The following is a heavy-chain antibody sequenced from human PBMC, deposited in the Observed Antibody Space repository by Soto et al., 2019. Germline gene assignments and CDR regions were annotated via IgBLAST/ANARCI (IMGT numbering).Heavy chain of an antibody. Sequence: GASVKVSYKASGGTFSSYAISWVRQAPGQGLEWMGGIIPIFGTANYAQKFQGRVTITADESTSTAYMELSSLRSEDTAVYYCARVRNKVATSGPFDPWGQGTLVTVSS. J-gene: IGHJ5*02. CDR1: GGTFSSYA. CDR3: ARVRNKVATSGPFDP. CDR2: IIPIFGTA. V-gene: IGHV1-69*13. D-gene: IGHD5-12*01.